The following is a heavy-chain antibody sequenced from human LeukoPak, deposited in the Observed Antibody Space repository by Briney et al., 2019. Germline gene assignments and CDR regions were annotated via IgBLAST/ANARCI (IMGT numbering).Heavy chain of an antibody. J-gene: IGHJ4*02. V-gene: IGHV4-39*01. CDR1: GGSISSSSYY. CDR2: IYYSGST. CDR3: ARLKGGSPDY. Sequence: SETLSLTCTVSGGSISSSSYYWGWIRQPPGKGLEWIGSIYYSGSTHYNPSLKSRVTISVDTSKNQFSLKLSSVTAADTAVYYCARLKGGSPDYWGQGTLVTVSS. D-gene: IGHD1-26*01.